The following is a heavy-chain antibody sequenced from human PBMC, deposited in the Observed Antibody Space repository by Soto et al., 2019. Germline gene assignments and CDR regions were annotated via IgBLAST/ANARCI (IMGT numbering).Heavy chain of an antibody. CDR2: IITVLGLV. V-gene: IGHV1-69*02. Sequence: QVQLVQSGAEVKKPGSSVKVSCKASGGTFSSYTLSWVRQAPGQGLEWMGRIITVLGLVNYAQNFQGRVTITADKYTTTFYMELSSLRSEDTAVYYCASPKGSCSSTSCYVLDSWGQGTLVTVSS. CDR3: ASPKGSCSSTSCYVLDS. CDR1: GGTFSSYT. J-gene: IGHJ4*02. D-gene: IGHD2-2*01.